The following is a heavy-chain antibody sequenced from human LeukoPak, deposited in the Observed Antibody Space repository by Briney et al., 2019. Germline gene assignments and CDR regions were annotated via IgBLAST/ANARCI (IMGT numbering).Heavy chain of an antibody. CDR3: AKDRRPEGCYGYFDY. V-gene: IGHV3-23*01. J-gene: IGHJ4*02. D-gene: IGHD1-14*01. CDR2: ISSSGGNT. CDR1: GFTFSSNG. Sequence: GGSLRLSCAAPGFTFSSNGMNWVRQAPGKGLEWVSSISSSGGNTYYADSVKGRFTISRDNSKNTLFLQMNNLRVEDTAVYYCAKDRRPEGCYGYFDYCGQGTLVTVSS.